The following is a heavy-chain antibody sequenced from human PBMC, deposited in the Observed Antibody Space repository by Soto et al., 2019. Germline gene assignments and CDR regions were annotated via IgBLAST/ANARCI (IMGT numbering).Heavy chain of an antibody. Sequence: QVQLVESGGGVVQPGRPLRLSCAASGFTFSSYAMHWVRQAPGKGLEWVAVISYDGRNTYYADSVKGRFTISRDNSKSTLYLQMNSLRTEDTAVYYCARGDIVVVVAARWYFDLWGRGTLVTVSS. CDR1: GFTFSSYA. D-gene: IGHD2-15*01. CDR2: ISYDGRNT. CDR3: ARGDIVVVVAARWYFDL. J-gene: IGHJ2*01. V-gene: IGHV3-30*04.